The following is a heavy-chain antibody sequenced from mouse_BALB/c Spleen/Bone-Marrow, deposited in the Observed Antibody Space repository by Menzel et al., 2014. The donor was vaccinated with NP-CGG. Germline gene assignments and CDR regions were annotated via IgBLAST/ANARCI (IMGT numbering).Heavy chain of an antibody. J-gene: IGHJ3*01. Sequence: VQLQQSGPELVKPGASVKISCKASGYTFTDYFINWVKQKPGQGLEWIGWIYPGSGNTNFNEKFKGRATLTVDTSSTTAYMQLSSLTSEDTAVYFCARNGDYSWFAYWGRGTLVTVSA. V-gene: IGHV1-84*02. CDR2: IYPGSGNT. D-gene: IGHD2-13*01. CDR3: ARNGDYSWFAY. CDR1: GYTFTDYF.